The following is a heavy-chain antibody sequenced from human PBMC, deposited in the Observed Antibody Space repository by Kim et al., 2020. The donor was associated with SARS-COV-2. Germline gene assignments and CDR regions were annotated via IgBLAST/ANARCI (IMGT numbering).Heavy chain of an antibody. CDR1: GFTFSSYG. D-gene: IGHD3-10*01. V-gene: IGHV3-33*01. CDR3: ARDRSGSGFDAFDI. CDR2: IWYDGSNK. J-gene: IGHJ3*02. Sequence: GGSLRLSCAASGFTFSSYGMHWVRQAPGKGLEWVAVIWYDGSNKYYADSVKGRFTISRDNSKNTLYLQMNSLRAEDTAVYYCARDRSGSGFDAFDIWGQGTMVTVSS.